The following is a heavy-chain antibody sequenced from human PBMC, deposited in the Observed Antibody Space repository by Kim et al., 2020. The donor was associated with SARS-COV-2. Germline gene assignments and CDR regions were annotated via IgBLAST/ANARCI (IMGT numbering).Heavy chain of an antibody. Sequence: SQTLSLTCAVYGGSFSGSYWSWIRQPPEKGLEWIGEIDHTGSPNYTPALKSRVTMSVDTSKNQISLNLRSMTVADTATYYCARTPFGSGSYYDAFDIWGQGTVVTVSS. V-gene: IGHV4-34*01. CDR3: ARTPFGSGSYYDAFDI. CDR2: IDHTGSP. J-gene: IGHJ3*02. CDR1: GGSFSGSY. D-gene: IGHD3-10*01.